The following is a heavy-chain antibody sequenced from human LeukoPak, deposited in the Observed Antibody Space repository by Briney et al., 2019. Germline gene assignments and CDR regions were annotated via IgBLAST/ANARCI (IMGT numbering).Heavy chain of an antibody. CDR3: ATAPRGASDYIDV. V-gene: IGHV3-48*01. CDR1: AFSPSTYS. Sequence: GGSLRLSSAASAFSPSTYSMNWVRQSPGKGLEWLSHISVSGTIHYADSVKGRFSISRDNGRNSVSLQMNRLRVGDTGVYFCATAPRGASDYIDVWGRGTTVSVSS. D-gene: IGHD1-26*01. J-gene: IGHJ6*03. CDR2: ISVSGTI.